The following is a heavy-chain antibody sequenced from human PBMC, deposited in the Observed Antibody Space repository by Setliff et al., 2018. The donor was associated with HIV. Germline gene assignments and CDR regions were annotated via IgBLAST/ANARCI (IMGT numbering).Heavy chain of an antibody. CDR2: IYYNGNT. CDR1: GGSIKSYY. D-gene: IGHD2-8*02. V-gene: IGHV4-59*01. Sequence: TSETLSLTCTVSGGSIKSYYWSWIRQAPGKGLEWIGYIYYNGNTNYNPSLKSRITISVDTSKNQFSLKLTSVTAADTAVYYCARAGDCTEASCPKARFDPWGPGILVTVSS. J-gene: IGHJ5*02. CDR3: ARAGDCTEASCPKARFDP.